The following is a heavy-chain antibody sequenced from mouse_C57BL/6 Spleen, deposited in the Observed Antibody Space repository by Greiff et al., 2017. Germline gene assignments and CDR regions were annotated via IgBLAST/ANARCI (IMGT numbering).Heavy chain of an antibody. CDR1: GFHIQDDY. CDR2: IDPENGDT. D-gene: IGHD2-2*01. CDR3: TGGNDDGPFDY. J-gene: IGHJ2*01. Sequence: VQLMQSGAALVRPGASVKLSCTASGFHIQDDYMHWVKQRPEQGLEWIGWIDPENGDTEYASKFQGKATITADTSANTAFLQLSSLTSADTAVYYCTGGNDDGPFDYWGQGTTLTVSS. V-gene: IGHV14-4*01.